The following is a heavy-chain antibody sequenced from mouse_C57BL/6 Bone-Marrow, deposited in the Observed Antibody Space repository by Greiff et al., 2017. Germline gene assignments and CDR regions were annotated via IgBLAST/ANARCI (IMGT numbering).Heavy chain of an antibody. J-gene: IGHJ3*01. CDR2: IYPGDGDT. CDR1: GYAFSSSW. CDR3: ARSRRGFAY. Sequence: QVQLQQSGPELVKPGASVKISCKASGYAFSSSWMNWVKLRPGKGLEWIGRIYPGDGDTNYNGKFKGKATLTADKSSSTAYMQLSSLTSEDSAVYFCARSRRGFAYWGQGTLVTVSA. V-gene: IGHV1-82*01.